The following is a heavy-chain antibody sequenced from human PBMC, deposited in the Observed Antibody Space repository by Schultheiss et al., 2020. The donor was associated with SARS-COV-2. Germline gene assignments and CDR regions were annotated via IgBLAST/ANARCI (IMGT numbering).Heavy chain of an antibody. CDR1: GFTFDDFT. Sequence: GESLKISCAASGFTFDDFTMHWVRQAPGKGLEWVSLITWDGSATYYAHSVRGRFTISRDNNRNSLFLEMRSLRPDDTALYYCAKDESLGSYSLYYFYGMDVWGQGTTVTVSS. CDR3: AKDESLGSYSLYYFYGMDV. J-gene: IGHJ6*02. V-gene: IGHV3-43*01. CDR2: ITWDGSAT. D-gene: IGHD1-26*01.